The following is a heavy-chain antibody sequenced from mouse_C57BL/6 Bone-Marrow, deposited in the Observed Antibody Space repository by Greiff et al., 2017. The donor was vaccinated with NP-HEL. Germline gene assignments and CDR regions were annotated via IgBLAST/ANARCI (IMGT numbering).Heavy chain of an antibody. Sequence: EVKLVESGGGLVQPKGSLKLSCAASGFSFNTYAMNWVRQAPGKGLEWVARIRSKSNNYATYYADSVKDRFTISRDDSESMLYLQMNNLKTEDTAMYYCVRQGDGDWFAYWGQGTLVTVSA. J-gene: IGHJ3*01. CDR2: IRSKSNNYAT. CDR3: VRQGDGDWFAY. CDR1: GFSFNTYA. D-gene: IGHD3-3*01. V-gene: IGHV10-1*01.